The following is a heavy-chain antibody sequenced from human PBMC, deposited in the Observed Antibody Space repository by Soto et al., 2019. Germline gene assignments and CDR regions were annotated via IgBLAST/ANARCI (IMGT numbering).Heavy chain of an antibody. CDR1: GGSISSSNW. V-gene: IGHV4-4*02. D-gene: IGHD3-3*01. J-gene: IGHJ4*02. CDR2: IYHSGST. Sequence: SETLSLTCAVSGGSISSSNWWSWVRQPPGKGLEWIGEIYHSGSTNYNPSLKSRVTISVDKSKNLFSLKLSSVTAADTAVYYCARAPYDFWSGPAPFDYWGQGTLVTVSS. CDR3: ARAPYDFWSGPAPFDY.